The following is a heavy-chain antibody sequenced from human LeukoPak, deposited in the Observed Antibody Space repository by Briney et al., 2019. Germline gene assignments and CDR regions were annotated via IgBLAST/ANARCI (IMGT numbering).Heavy chain of an antibody. Sequence: GGSLRLSCAASGFTFDDYAMHWVRQAPGKGLEWVSGISWNSGSIGYADSVKGRFTISRDNAKNSLYLQVNSLRAEDMALYYCAGGDIAAAGTMVLRYWGQGTLVTVSS. V-gene: IGHV3-9*03. CDR2: ISWNSGSI. D-gene: IGHD6-13*01. J-gene: IGHJ4*02. CDR1: GFTFDDYA. CDR3: AGGDIAAAGTMVLRY.